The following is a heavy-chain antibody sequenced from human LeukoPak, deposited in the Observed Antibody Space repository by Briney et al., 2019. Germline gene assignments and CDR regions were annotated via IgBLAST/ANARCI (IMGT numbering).Heavy chain of an antibody. J-gene: IGHJ4*02. CDR3: AKRKSRVVVVAATTLDY. CDR2: ISGSGGST. D-gene: IGHD2-15*01. V-gene: IGHV3-23*01. Sequence: PGGSLRLSCAASGFTFSSYAMSWVRQAPGKGLEWVSAISGSGGSTYYADSVKGRFTISRDNSKNTLYLQMNSLRAEDTAVYYCAKRKSRVVVVAATTLDYWGQGTLVTVSS. CDR1: GFTFSSYA.